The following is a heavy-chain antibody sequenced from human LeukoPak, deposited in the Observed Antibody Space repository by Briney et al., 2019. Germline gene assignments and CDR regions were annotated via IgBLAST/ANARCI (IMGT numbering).Heavy chain of an antibody. J-gene: IGHJ4*02. Sequence: PGGSLRLSSAVSGFTFRSYSMNWVRQAPGKGLEWVSYISSSTTIYYADSVKGRFTVSRDNAKNSLYLQMNNLKVEDTAVYYCARAMTTEANDYWGQGTLVTVSS. CDR3: ARAMTTEANDY. V-gene: IGHV3-48*01. D-gene: IGHD4-11*01. CDR1: GFTFRSYS. CDR2: ISSSTTI.